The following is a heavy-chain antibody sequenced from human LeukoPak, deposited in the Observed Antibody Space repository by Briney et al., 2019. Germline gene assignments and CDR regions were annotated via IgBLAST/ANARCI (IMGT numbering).Heavy chain of an antibody. CDR1: GFTFSSYS. Sequence: WGSLTLSCAASGFTFSSYSMNWVRQAPGKGLELISYFSTSSGTISYADSVKGRFTISRDNAKNSLYLQMNSLRAEDTAVYYCARDSMYAFDIWGQGTMVTVSS. D-gene: IGHD2-2*01. CDR3: ARDSMYAFDI. CDR2: FSTSSGTI. V-gene: IGHV3-48*01. J-gene: IGHJ3*02.